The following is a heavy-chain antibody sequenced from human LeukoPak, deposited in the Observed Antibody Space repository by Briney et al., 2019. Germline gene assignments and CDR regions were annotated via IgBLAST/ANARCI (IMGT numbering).Heavy chain of an antibody. CDR2: IYSGGRT. D-gene: IGHD3-10*01. CDR3: ARGYYGSGSYPYAFDI. Sequence: GGSLRLSCAASGFTFSSYSMNWVRQAPGKGLEWVSVIYSGGRTDHADSVKGRFTISRDNAKNSLYLQMNSLRAEDTAVYYCARGYYGSGSYPYAFDIWGQGTMVTVSS. J-gene: IGHJ3*02. CDR1: GFTFSSYS. V-gene: IGHV3-66*01.